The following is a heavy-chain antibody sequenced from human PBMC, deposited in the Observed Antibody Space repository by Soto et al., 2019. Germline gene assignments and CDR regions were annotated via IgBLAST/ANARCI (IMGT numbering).Heavy chain of an antibody. J-gene: IGHJ6*02. CDR3: ATSFALLTGYYGYYYYGMDV. CDR2: IIPIFGTA. CDR1: GGTFSSYA. Sequence: GASVKVSCKASGGTFSSYAISWVRQAPGQGLEWMGGIIPIFGTANYAQKFQGRVTITADESTSTAYMELSSLRSEDTAVYYCATSFALLTGYYGYYYYGMDVWGQGTTVTVSS. V-gene: IGHV1-69*13. D-gene: IGHD3-9*01.